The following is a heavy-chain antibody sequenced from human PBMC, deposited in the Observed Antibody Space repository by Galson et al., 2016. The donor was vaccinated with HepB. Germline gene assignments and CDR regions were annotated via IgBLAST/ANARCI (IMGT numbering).Heavy chain of an antibody. D-gene: IGHD3-3*01. CDR1: GYTFTNYG. CDR3: ARDLENYDFWSGYYKCLDY. CDR2: ISAYNGNT. Sequence: SVKVSCKASGYTFTNYGINWVRQAPGQGLEWMGWISAYNGNTVYAQKLQGSVTMTTDTSTSTAYMELGSLRSDDTAVYYCARDLENYDFWSGYYKCLDYWGQGTMVTVSS. J-gene: IGHJ4*03. V-gene: IGHV1-18*01.